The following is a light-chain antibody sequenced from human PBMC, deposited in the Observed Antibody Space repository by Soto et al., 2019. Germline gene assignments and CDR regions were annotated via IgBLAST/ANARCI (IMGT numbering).Light chain of an antibody. CDR3: LQLDTYPLT. Sequence: IQLTQSPSSLSASVGDRVTITCRASQGISSYLAWYQQKPGKAPALLIYAASALQSGVPSRFSGSGSGTDFTLTISSLQPEDFATYYCLQLDTYPLTFGGGTMVEIK. V-gene: IGKV1-9*01. CDR2: AAS. CDR1: QGISSY. J-gene: IGKJ4*01.